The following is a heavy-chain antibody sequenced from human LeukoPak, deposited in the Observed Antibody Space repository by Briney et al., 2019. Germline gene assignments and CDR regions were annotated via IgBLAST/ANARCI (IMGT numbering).Heavy chain of an antibody. V-gene: IGHV4-59*01. CDR1: GGSISNYW. CDR2: VFDSGGT. D-gene: IGHD6-13*01. Sequence: PSETLSLTCTVSGGSISNYWWSWIRQPPGKGLEWVGYVFDSGGTNYNPSLKSRVTISVDTSKKQFSLKLSSVTAADTAVYYCARGYSSSWNYFDYWGQGTLVTVSS. J-gene: IGHJ4*02. CDR3: ARGYSSSWNYFDY.